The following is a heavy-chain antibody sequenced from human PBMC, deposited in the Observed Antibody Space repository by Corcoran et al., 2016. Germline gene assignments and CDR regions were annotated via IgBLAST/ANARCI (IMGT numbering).Heavy chain of an antibody. CDR2: ISWNGGSI. CDR3: AKDRGFGVPYDAFHI. Sequence: EAQLVASGGGLVQPGRSLRLSCAASGFTFDDYSMHWVRQAPGKGLEWVSGISWNGGSIGYADSVKGRFTISRDNAKNSLYLQMSSLRAEDTALYYCAKDRGFGVPYDAFHIWGQETMVTVSS. J-gene: IGHJ3*02. V-gene: IGHV3-9*01. CDR1: GFTFDDYS. D-gene: IGHD3-3*01.